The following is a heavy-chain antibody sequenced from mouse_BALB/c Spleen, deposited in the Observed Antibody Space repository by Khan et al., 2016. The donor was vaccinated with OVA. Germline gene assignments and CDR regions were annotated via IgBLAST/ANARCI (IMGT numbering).Heavy chain of an antibody. CDR2: ISTHYGDA. Sequence: VQLQQSGAELVRPGVSVKISCKGSGYTFTDFTMHWVKQSHAKSLEWIGVISTHYGDASYNQKFKGKATMTVDKSSSTTYMELARLTSEDSAIYYCTRGGGGDRFAYWGQGTLVTVSA. J-gene: IGHJ3*01. V-gene: IGHV1S137*01. CDR1: GYTFTDFT. CDR3: TRGGGGDRFAY.